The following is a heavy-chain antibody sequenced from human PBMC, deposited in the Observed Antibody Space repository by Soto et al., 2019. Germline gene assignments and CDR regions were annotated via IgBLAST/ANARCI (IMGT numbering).Heavy chain of an antibody. CDR3: ARLVYDTRLNYMYFDF. V-gene: IGHV4-4*02. D-gene: IGHD3-10*01. Sequence: SETLSLTCAFSGVSISSGNWWTWVRQSPQRGLEYIGEIFHDGTANYYPSFERRVAISVDTSKNQFSLKLTSVTAADTAIYFCARLVYDTRLNYMYFDFWGQGTLVTVSS. J-gene: IGHJ4*02. CDR1: GVSISSGNW. CDR2: IFHDGTA.